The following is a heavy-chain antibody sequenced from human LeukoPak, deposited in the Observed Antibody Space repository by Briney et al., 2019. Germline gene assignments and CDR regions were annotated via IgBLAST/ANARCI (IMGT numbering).Heavy chain of an antibody. CDR1: GFTFSSYA. Sequence: GRSLRLSCAASGFTFSSYAMHWVRQAPGKGLEWVAVISYDGSNKYYADSVKGRFTISRGNSKNTLYLQMNSLRAEDTAVYYCASGLYYDILTGYSYYFDYWGQGTLVTVSS. D-gene: IGHD3-9*01. CDR3: ASGLYYDILTGYSYYFDY. J-gene: IGHJ4*02. CDR2: ISYDGSNK. V-gene: IGHV3-30*04.